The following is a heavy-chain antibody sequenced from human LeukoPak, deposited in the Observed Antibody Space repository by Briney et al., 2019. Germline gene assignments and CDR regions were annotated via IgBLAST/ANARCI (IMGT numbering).Heavy chain of an antibody. CDR2: INPTGGST. CDR3: ARDNSVGDNAWWFDP. J-gene: IGHJ5*02. D-gene: IGHD1-26*01. V-gene: IGHV1-46*01. Sequence: VASVTVSCKASGYSFSNYALNWVRQAPGQGLEWMGLINPTGGSTGYAQKFQGRVTMTRDMSTSTDYMELSSLRSEDTAIYYCARDNSVGDNAWWFDPWGQGTLVTVSS. CDR1: GYSFSNYA.